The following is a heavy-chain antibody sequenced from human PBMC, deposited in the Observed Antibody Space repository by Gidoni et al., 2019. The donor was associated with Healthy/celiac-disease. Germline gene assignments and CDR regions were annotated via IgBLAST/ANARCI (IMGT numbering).Heavy chain of an antibody. CDR1: GFTFSNAW. Sequence: EVQLVESGGGLVKPGGSLRLSCAASGFTFSNAWMSWVRQAPGKGLEWVGRIKSKTDGGTTDYAAPVKGRFTISRDDSKNTLYLQMNSLKTEDTAVYYCTTAIVVVVAATQDYWGQGTLVTVSS. V-gene: IGHV3-15*01. J-gene: IGHJ4*02. D-gene: IGHD2-15*01. CDR3: TTAIVVVVAATQDY. CDR2: IKSKTDGGTT.